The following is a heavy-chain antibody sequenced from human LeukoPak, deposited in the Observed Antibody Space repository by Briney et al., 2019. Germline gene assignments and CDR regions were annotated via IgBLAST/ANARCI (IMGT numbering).Heavy chain of an antibody. D-gene: IGHD1-26*01. V-gene: IGHV4-59*01. CDR2: IYYTGST. Sequence: AETLSLTCTVSGGSISTYYWSWIRQPPGKGLEWIGYIYYTGSTSYNPSLKSRVTMSLDASKNQFSLELNSVTPADTAVYYCTRGGNYWPQWWFDPWGRGTLVSVSS. CDR1: GGSISTYY. CDR3: TRGGNYWPQWWFDP. J-gene: IGHJ5*02.